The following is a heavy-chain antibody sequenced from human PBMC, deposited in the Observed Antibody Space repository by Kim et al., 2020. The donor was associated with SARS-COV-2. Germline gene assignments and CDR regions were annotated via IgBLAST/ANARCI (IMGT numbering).Heavy chain of an antibody. Sequence: GESLKISCKGSGYSFTSYWIGWVRQMPGKGLEWMGIIYPGDSDTRYSPSFQGQVTISADKSISTAYLQWSSLKASDTAMYYCARHSLRGWDNYYYYGMDVWGQGTTVTVSS. CDR1: GYSFTSYW. D-gene: IGHD6-19*01. J-gene: IGHJ6*02. CDR2: IYPGDSDT. V-gene: IGHV5-51*01. CDR3: ARHSLRGWDNYYYYGMDV.